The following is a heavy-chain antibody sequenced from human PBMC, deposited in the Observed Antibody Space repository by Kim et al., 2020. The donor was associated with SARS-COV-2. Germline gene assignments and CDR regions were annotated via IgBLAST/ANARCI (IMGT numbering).Heavy chain of an antibody. J-gene: IGHJ6*02. D-gene: IGHD3-10*01. CDR1: GFTFSSYG. CDR3: AKDPYYGSGSYYQKLYGMDV. Sequence: GGSLRLSCAASGFTFSSYGMHWVRQAPGKGLEWVAVISYDGSNKYYADSVKGRFTISRDNSKNTLYLQMNSLRAEDTAVYYCAKDPYYGSGSYYQKLYGMDVWGQGTTVTVSS. V-gene: IGHV3-30*18. CDR2: ISYDGSNK.